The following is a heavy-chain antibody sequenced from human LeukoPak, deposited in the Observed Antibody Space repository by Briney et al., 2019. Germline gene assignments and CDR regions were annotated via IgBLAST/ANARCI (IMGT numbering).Heavy chain of an antibody. CDR1: GGTFSSYA. CDR2: MSAYNGNT. CDR3: ARAGGGSYSYDY. D-gene: IGHD1-26*01. V-gene: IGHV1-18*01. Sequence: ASVKVSCKASGGTFSSYAISWVRQAPGQGLEWMGWMSAYNGNTNYAQKLQGRVTMTADKSTSKAYMELRSLRSDDTAVYYCARAGGGSYSYDYWGQGTLVTVSS. J-gene: IGHJ4*02.